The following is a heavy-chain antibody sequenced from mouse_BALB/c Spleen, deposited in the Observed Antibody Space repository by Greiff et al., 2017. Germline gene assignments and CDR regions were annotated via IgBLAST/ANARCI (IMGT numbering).Heavy chain of an antibody. D-gene: IGHD1-1*01. J-gene: IGHJ2*01. CDR1: GFTFSSYA. Sequence: EVQGVESGGGLVKPGGSLKLSCAASGFTFSSYAMSWVRQTPEKRLEWVASISSGGSTYYPDSVKGRFTISRDNARNILYLQMSSLRSEDTAMYYCARDHYYGSSRYYFDYWGQGTTLTVSS. CDR3: ARDHYYGSSRYYFDY. V-gene: IGHV5-6-5*01. CDR2: ISSGGST.